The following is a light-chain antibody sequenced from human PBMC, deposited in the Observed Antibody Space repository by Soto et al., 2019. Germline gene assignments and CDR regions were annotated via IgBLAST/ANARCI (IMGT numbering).Light chain of an antibody. CDR3: QQYNRFSPWS. CDR1: QAIRND. V-gene: IGKV1-17*01. CDR2: KAS. J-gene: IGKJ1*01. Sequence: DIQMTQSPSSLSASVGDRVTITCRASQAIRNDLGWYQQKPGKAPKLLIYKASSLESGVSSRFSGSGSGTEFSLTINSLQPDDSATYYCQQYNRFSPWSFGQGTKVDIK.